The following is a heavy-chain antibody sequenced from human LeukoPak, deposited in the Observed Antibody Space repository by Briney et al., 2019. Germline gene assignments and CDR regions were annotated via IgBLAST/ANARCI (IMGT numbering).Heavy chain of an antibody. CDR1: GFTFSSYS. D-gene: IGHD3-10*01. Sequence: GGSLRLSCAASGFTFSSYSMNWVRQAPGKGLEWVSSISSSSSYIYYADSEKGRFTISRDNAKNSLYLQMNSLRAEDTAVYYCARDELGPPFDYWGQGTLVTVSS. CDR3: ARDELGPPFDY. J-gene: IGHJ4*02. CDR2: ISSSSSYI. V-gene: IGHV3-21*01.